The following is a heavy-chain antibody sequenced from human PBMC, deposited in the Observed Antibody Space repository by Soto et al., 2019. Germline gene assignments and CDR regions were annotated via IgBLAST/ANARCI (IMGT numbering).Heavy chain of an antibody. CDR3: AYYVSGKGWFDP. CDR1: GGSISSSNYY. Sequence: QVQLQESGPGLVKPSQTLSLTCTVSGGSISSSNYYWSWIRQHPGKGLEWIGYIYYSGSTYYNPSLKSRLTISVDTSKNQFSLKLSSVTAEDTAVYYCAYYVSGKGWFDPWGQGTLVTVSS. CDR2: IYYSGST. V-gene: IGHV4-31*03. J-gene: IGHJ5*02. D-gene: IGHD3-10*01.